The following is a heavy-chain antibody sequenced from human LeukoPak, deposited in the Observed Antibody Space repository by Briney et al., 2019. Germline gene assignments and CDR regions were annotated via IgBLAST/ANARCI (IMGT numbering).Heavy chain of an antibody. V-gene: IGHV4-59*08. J-gene: IGHJ5*02. D-gene: IGHD6-19*01. CDR3: ARPRSSGWVDP. CDR2: IYYGGST. CDR1: GGSISGYY. Sequence: PSETLSLTCTVSGGSISGYYWSWIRQPPGKGLEWIGYIYYGGSTNYNPSLTSRVTISLDTSKNQFSLRLTSVTAADTAVYYCARPRSSGWVDPWGHGTLVTVSS.